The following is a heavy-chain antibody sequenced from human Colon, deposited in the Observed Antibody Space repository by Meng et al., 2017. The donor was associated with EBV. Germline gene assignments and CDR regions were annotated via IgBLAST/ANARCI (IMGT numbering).Heavy chain of an antibody. V-gene: IGHV4-4*02. D-gene: IGHD1-26*01. J-gene: IGHJ4*02. Sequence: QVKPQGSGPGLVKPSGTLALTCGVSGVSISSNIRWTWVRQPPGKGLEWIGDIDDSGSTNYNPSLNSRISISLDKSKNHFSLKVNSVTAADTAVYYCARGKQDAWELLAYWGQGALVTVSS. CDR3: ARGKQDAWELLAY. CDR2: IDDSGST. CDR1: GVSISSNIR.